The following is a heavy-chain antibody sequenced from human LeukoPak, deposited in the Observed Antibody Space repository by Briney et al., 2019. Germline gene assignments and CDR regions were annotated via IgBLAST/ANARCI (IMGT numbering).Heavy chain of an antibody. Sequence: ASVKVSCKASGYTFTGYYMHWVRQAPGQGLEWMGWINPNSGGTNYAQKFQGRVTMTRDTSISTAYMELSRLRSDDTAVYYCARVSNLYSGSYGSWSQGTLVTVSS. V-gene: IGHV1-2*02. D-gene: IGHD1-26*01. CDR1: GYTFTGYY. CDR2: INPNSGGT. J-gene: IGHJ5*02. CDR3: ARVSNLYSGSYGS.